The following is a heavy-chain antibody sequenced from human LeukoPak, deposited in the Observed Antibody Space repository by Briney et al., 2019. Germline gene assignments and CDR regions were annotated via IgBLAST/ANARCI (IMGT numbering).Heavy chain of an antibody. CDR2: MNPNSGNT. CDR3: ARRGKYYNWFDP. Sequence: ASVNVSCKASGYTFTSYDINWVRQATGQGLEWMGWMNPNSGNTGYAQKFQGRVTMTRNTSISTAYMELSSLRSEDTAVYYCARRGKYYNWFDPWGQGTLVTVSS. V-gene: IGHV1-8*01. J-gene: IGHJ5*02. CDR1: GYTFTSYD. D-gene: IGHD3-16*01.